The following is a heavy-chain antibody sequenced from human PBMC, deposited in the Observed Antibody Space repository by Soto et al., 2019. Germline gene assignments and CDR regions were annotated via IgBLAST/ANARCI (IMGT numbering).Heavy chain of an antibody. V-gene: IGHV4-59*01. CDR3: ARAILGRNYYYMDV. CDR1: GASISGYY. J-gene: IGHJ6*03. D-gene: IGHD2-15*01. CDR2: ISYSGST. Sequence: TSETLSLTCTVSGASISGYYWSWIRQPPGKGLEWIGYISYSGSTNYNPSLKSRVTISLDTSQRHFSLRLSSVTAADAAVYHCARAILGRNYYYMDVWGKGTTVTVSS.